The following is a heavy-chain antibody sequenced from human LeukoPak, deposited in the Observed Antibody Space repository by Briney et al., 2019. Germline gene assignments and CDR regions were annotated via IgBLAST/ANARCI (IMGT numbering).Heavy chain of an antibody. V-gene: IGHV3-21*04. CDR3: AREGYYYGSGSYYNPLRPDY. CDR1: GFTFSTYS. Sequence: GGSLRLSCAASGFTFSTYSMNWVRQAPGKGLEWVSSISSSGSTIYYADSVKGRFTISRDNAKNSLYLQMNSLRAEDTAVYYCAREGYYYGSGSYYNPLRPDYWGQGTLVTVSS. CDR2: ISSSGSTI. J-gene: IGHJ4*02. D-gene: IGHD3-10*01.